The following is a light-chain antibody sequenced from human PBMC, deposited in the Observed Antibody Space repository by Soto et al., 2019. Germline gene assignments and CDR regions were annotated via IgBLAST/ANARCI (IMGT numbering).Light chain of an antibody. Sequence: QSVLTQPASVSGSPGQSITISCTGTSGDVGGSDYVSWYQQHPGKAPKLLIYEVSNRPSGVSNRLSASKSGNTASLTVSGLQAEDEADYFCSSYTSINTRIFGGGTKLTVL. V-gene: IGLV2-14*03. J-gene: IGLJ2*01. CDR1: SGDVGGSDY. CDR2: EVS. CDR3: SSYTSINTRI.